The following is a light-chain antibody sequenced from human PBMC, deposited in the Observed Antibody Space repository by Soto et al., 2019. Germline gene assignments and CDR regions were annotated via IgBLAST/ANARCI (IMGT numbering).Light chain of an antibody. V-gene: IGKV1-33*01. CDR1: HDVSKY. CDR3: QQYKNLPPS. Sequence: DIQMTQSPASLSASVGDSVTITCQASHDVSKYVNWFQQRPGRAPKLLIYDASNLEPGVPSRFSGSGSGADFTLTINSLQPEDIASYYCQQYKNLPPSFGGGPRWRS. J-gene: IGKJ4*01. CDR2: DAS.